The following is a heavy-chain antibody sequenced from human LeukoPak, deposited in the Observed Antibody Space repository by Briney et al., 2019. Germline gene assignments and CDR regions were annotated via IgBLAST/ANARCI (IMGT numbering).Heavy chain of an antibody. Sequence: ASVKVSCKASGYTFTGYYMHWVRQAPGQGLEWMGWINPNSGGTNYAQKFQGRVTMTGDTSISTAYMELSRLRSDDTAVYYCARSESITMVRGVIQNPDLNYWGQGTLVTVSS. CDR2: INPNSGGT. CDR3: ARSESITMVRGVIQNPDLNY. J-gene: IGHJ4*02. V-gene: IGHV1-2*02. CDR1: GYTFTGYY. D-gene: IGHD3-10*01.